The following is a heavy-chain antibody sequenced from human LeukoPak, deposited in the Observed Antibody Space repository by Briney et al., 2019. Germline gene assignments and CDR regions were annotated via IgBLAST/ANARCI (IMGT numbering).Heavy chain of an antibody. Sequence: ASVKVSCKASGYTFTGCYMHWVRQAPGQGLEWMGWINPNSGGTNYVQKFQGRVTMTRDTSISTAYMELSRLRSDDTAVYYCATGDTSKYYYYYYMDVWGKGTTVTVSS. CDR1: GYTFTGCY. CDR3: ATGDTSKYYYYYYMDV. D-gene: IGHD3-3*02. CDR2: INPNSGGT. V-gene: IGHV1-2*02. J-gene: IGHJ6*03.